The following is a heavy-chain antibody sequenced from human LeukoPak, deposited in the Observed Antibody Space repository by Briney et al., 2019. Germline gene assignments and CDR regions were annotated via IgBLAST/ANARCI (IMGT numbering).Heavy chain of an antibody. D-gene: IGHD2-2*02. CDR1: GFTFSSYA. CDR3: ARGNCRGTRCYSDY. V-gene: IGHV3-23*01. Sequence: PGGSLSLPGAASGFTFSSYAMRWVRQAPGKGLEWVSGISGSGGSTYYADSVKGRFTIARDNSKNTLYLQMNSLRAEDTAVYYRARGNCRGTRCYSDYWGRGTPGSVSS. J-gene: IGHJ4*02. CDR2: ISGSGGST.